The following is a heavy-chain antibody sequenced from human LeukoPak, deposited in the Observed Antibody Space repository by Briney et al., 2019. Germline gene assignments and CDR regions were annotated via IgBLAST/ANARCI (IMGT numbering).Heavy chain of an antibody. D-gene: IGHD4-17*01. J-gene: IGHJ4*02. CDR2: IYYSGST. Sequence: SETLSLTCTVSGGSISSSSYCWGWIRQPPGKGLEWIGSIYYSGSTYYNPSLKSRVTISVDTSKNQLSLKLSSVTAADTAVYYCARVPTVTFFDYWGQGTLVTVSS. CDR3: ARVPTVTFFDY. CDR1: GGSISSSSYC. V-gene: IGHV4-39*07.